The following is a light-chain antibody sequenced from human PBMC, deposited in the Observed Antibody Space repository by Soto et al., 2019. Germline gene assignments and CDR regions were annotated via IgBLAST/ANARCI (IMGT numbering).Light chain of an antibody. CDR2: WAS. CDR3: QQHYSSPYT. Sequence: DIVMTQSPDSLAVSLGERATINCKSSQSVLYSADNKNYLAWYQQKPGQPPKLLIYWASTRESGVPDRFSGSGSGTDFTLTINSLQAEDVALYYCQQHYSSPYTFGQGTKLEIK. J-gene: IGKJ2*01. CDR1: QSVLYSADNKNY. V-gene: IGKV4-1*01.